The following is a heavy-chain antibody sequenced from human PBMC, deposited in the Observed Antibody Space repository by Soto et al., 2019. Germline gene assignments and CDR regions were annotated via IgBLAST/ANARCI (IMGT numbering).Heavy chain of an antibody. D-gene: IGHD3-3*01. CDR1: GGSISSSSYY. V-gene: IGHV4-39*02. J-gene: IGHJ3*02. CDR2: IYYSGST. CDR3: ALHFITIHAFDI. Sequence: QLQLQESVPGLVKPSQTLSLTCTVSGGSISSSSYYWGWIRQPPGQGLEWLGSIYYSGSTYYNPSLKSRVTISVHTSKYHFILKLSSVTGADTAVYSWALHFITIHAFDICRQGTMVTVSS.